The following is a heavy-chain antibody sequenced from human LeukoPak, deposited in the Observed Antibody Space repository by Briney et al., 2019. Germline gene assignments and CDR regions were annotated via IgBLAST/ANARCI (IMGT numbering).Heavy chain of an antibody. Sequence: ASVKVSCKASGYTFTGYYMHWVRQAPGQGLEWRGRINPNSGGTNYAQKFQGRVTMTRDTSISTAYMELSRLRSDDTAVYYCARSRGPRTTVTTTGYWGQGTLVTVSS. CDR2: INPNSGGT. J-gene: IGHJ4*02. D-gene: IGHD4-17*01. CDR3: ARSRGPRTTVTTTGY. CDR1: GYTFTGYY. V-gene: IGHV1-2*06.